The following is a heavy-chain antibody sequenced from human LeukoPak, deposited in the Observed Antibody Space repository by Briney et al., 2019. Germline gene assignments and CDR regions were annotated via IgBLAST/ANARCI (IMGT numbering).Heavy chain of an antibody. J-gene: IGHJ4*02. CDR1: GFTFRNYA. D-gene: IGHD6-13*01. CDR2: ISGSGDRT. Sequence: PGGSLRLSCAASGFTFRNYAMNWVRQAPGKGLEWVSAISGSGDRTYYGDSVKGRFTISRDNSKNTLYLQMNSLRVEDTAVYYCAKDSASSWYYLDSWGQGTLVTVSS. V-gene: IGHV3-23*01. CDR3: AKDSASSWYYLDS.